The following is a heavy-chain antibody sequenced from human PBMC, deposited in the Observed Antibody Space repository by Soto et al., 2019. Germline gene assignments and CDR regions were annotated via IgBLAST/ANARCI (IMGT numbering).Heavy chain of an antibody. CDR1: GYTFSDFD. Sequence: AASVKVSCKASGYTFSDFDISWVRQAPGQGLEWMGWISAYNGNTNYAQKLQGRVTMTTDTSTSTAYMELRSLRSDDTAVYYCARVSIAAFDYWGQGTLVTVSS. J-gene: IGHJ4*02. V-gene: IGHV1-18*01. D-gene: IGHD6-6*01. CDR2: ISAYNGNT. CDR3: ARVSIAAFDY.